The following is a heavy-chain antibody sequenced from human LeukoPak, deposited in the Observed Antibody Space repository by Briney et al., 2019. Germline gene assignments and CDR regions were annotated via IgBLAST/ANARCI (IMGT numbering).Heavy chain of an antibody. V-gene: IGHV5-51*01. Sequence: GESLKISCKGSGYSLTSYWIGWVRRMPGKGLEWMGIIYPGDSDTRYSPSFRGQVTISADKSISTAYLQWSSLKASDTAMYYCARQSTVTTLAQHWGQGTLVTVSS. CDR1: GYSLTSYW. J-gene: IGHJ1*01. CDR3: ARQSTVTTLAQH. D-gene: IGHD4-17*01. CDR2: IYPGDSDT.